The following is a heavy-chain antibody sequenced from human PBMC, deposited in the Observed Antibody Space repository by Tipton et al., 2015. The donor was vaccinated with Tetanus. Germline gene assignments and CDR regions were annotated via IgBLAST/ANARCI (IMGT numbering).Heavy chain of an antibody. Sequence: SLRLSCAVSGFTFSNYKMNWVRQAPGRGLEWVGRIQSQPEGGSTVYGAAVKGRVTISRDNSKSTIYLQMNSLQADDTAVYYCTTDSLNYYDSTGYYFYWGQGTRVTVSS. CDR2: IQSQPEGGST. D-gene: IGHD3-22*01. J-gene: IGHJ4*02. V-gene: IGHV3-15*01. CDR3: TTDSLNYYDSTGYYFY. CDR1: GFTFSNYK.